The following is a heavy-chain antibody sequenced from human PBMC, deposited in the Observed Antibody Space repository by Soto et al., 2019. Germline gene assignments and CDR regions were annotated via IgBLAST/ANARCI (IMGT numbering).Heavy chain of an antibody. CDR1: GYTFSSHH. CDR2: VNASGDKI. J-gene: IGHJ6*02. CDR3: ATLPLSKYQQLASPDEAPVHV. Sequence: ASVKVSCKASGYTFSSHHIHWVRQAPGRGLEWMGIVNASGDKIICAQEFQGRVTVTRDTSTSTANMELKSLRSDDTAVYYCATLPLSKYQQLASPDEAPVHVWGQGTTVTVSS. D-gene: IGHD4-4*01. V-gene: IGHV1-46*01.